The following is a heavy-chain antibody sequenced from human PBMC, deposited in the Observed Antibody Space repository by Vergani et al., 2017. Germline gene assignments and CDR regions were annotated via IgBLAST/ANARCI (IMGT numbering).Heavy chain of an antibody. V-gene: IGHV4-34*01. Sequence: QVQLQQWGAGLLKPSETLSLTCAVYGGSFSGYYWSWIRQPPGKGLEWIGEINHSGSTNYNPSLKSRVTISVDTSKNQFSLKLSSVTAADTAVYYCASLARGWLDSFDIWGQGTMVTVSS. CDR1: GGSFSGYY. CDR3: ASLARGWLDSFDI. D-gene: IGHD6-19*01. CDR2: INHSGST. J-gene: IGHJ3*02.